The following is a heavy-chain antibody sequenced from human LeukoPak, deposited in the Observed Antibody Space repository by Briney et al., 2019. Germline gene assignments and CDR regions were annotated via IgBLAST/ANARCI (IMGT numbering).Heavy chain of an antibody. Sequence: GGSLRLSCAASGFTFSDYYMSWIRPAPGKGLEWVSYISSSGSTIYYADSVKGRFTISRDNAKNSLYLQMNSLRAEDTAVYYWARDGDYKEGWFDPWGQGTLVTVSS. CDR2: ISSSGSTI. CDR3: ARDGDYKEGWFDP. CDR1: GFTFSDYY. J-gene: IGHJ5*02. D-gene: IGHD4-11*01. V-gene: IGHV3-11*01.